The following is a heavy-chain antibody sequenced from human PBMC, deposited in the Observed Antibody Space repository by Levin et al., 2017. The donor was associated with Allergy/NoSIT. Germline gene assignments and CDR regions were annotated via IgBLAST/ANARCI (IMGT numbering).Heavy chain of an antibody. V-gene: IGHV1-2*02. CDR3: ARGFYSYKQQLGPGDSFDY. CDR1: GYTFTGYY. D-gene: IGHD6-13*01. Sequence: GESLKISCKASGYTFTGYYMHWVRQAPGQGLEWMGWINPNSGGTNYAQKFQGRVTMTRDTSISTAYMELSRLRSDDTAVYYCARGFYSYKQQLGPGDSFDYWGQGTLVTVSS. CDR2: INPNSGGT. J-gene: IGHJ4*02.